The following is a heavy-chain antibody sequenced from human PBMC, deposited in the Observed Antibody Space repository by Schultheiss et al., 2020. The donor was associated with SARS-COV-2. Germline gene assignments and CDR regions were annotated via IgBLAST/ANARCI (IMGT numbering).Heavy chain of an antibody. V-gene: IGHV1-18*04. D-gene: IGHD4-17*01. J-gene: IGHJ6*02. Sequence: ASVKVSCKAFGYTFTSHGISWVRQAPGQGLEWMGWISGYNGNTNYAQKFQGRVTMTTDTSTSTAYMELRSLTSDDTAVYYCARDGPDYGDYVPYYYYGMDVWGQGTTVTVSS. CDR2: ISGYNGNT. CDR3: ARDGPDYGDYVPYYYYGMDV. CDR1: GYTFTSHG.